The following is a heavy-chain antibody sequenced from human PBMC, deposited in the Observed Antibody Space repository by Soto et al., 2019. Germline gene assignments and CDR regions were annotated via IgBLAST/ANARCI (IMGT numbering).Heavy chain of an antibody. CDR2: IYYSGST. Sequence: SETLSLTCTVSGGSISSGDYYWSWIRQPPGKGLEWIGYIYYSGSTYYNPSLKSRVTISVDTSKNQFSLQLNSVTPEDTAVYYCAQTRPGGLLYRDNWFDPWGQGTLVTVSS. J-gene: IGHJ5*02. D-gene: IGHD3-16*01. V-gene: IGHV4-30-4*01. CDR3: AQTRPGGLLYRDNWFDP. CDR1: GGSISSGDYY.